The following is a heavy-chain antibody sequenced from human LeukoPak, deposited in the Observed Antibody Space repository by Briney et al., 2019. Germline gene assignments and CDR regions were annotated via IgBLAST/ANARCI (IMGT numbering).Heavy chain of an antibody. CDR3: ARDVSPPGVSYNWFDP. Sequence: SETLSLTCTVSGGSISSYYWSWIRQPAGKGLEWIGRIYTSGSTNYNPSLKSRVTMSVDTSKNQFSLKLSSVTAADTAVYYCARDVSPPGVSYNWFDPWGQGTLVTVSS. D-gene: IGHD2-8*01. J-gene: IGHJ5*02. CDR1: GGSISSYY. CDR2: IYTSGST. V-gene: IGHV4-4*07.